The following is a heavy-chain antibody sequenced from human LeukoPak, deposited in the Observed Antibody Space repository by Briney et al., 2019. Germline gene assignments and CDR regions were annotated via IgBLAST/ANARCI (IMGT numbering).Heavy chain of an antibody. CDR1: GYTFTSNY. Sequence: ASVKVSCKASGYTFTSNYIHWVRQAPGQGLEWMGMIYPRDGSTSYAQKFQGRVTVTRDTSTSTVHMELSGLRSEDTAVYYCAKDQEGFDYWGQGTLVTVSS. J-gene: IGHJ4*02. CDR3: AKDQEGFDY. V-gene: IGHV1-46*01. CDR2: IYPRDGST.